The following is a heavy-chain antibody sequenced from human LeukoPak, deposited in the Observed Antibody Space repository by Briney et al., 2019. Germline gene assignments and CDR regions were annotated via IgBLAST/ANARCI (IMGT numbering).Heavy chain of an antibody. J-gene: IGHJ6*04. CDR2: ISSSGSTI. CDR1: GFTFSSYE. CDR3: AELGITMIGGV. Sequence: LAGGSLRLSCAASGFTFSSYEMNWVRQAPGKGLAWVSYISSSGSTIYYADSVKGRFTISRDNAKNSLYLQMNSLRAEDTAVYYCAELGITMIGGVWGKGTTVTISS. D-gene: IGHD3-10*02. V-gene: IGHV3-48*03.